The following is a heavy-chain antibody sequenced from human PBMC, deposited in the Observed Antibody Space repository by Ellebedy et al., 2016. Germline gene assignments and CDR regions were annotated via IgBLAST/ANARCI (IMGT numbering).Heavy chain of an antibody. V-gene: IGHV3-21*01. CDR3: ARGVGGTSLNWFDP. CDR1: GFTFNTYA. D-gene: IGHD3-16*01. Sequence: GGSLRLXXVGSGFTFNTYAIHWVRQAPGKGLEWVSSISSSGSNIFYADSVKGRFTISRDNAKNSLFLLMNSLRAKDTAVYYCARGVGGTSLNWFDPWGQGTLVTVSS. CDR2: ISSSGSNI. J-gene: IGHJ5*02.